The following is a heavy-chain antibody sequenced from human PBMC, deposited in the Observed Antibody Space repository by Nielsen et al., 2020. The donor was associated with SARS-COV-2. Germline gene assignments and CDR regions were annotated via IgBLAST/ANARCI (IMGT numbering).Heavy chain of an antibody. Sequence: GESLKISCAASGFTFSSYGMHWVRQAPGKGLEWVAVIWYDGSNKYYADSVKGRFTISRDNSKNTLHLQMNSLRAEDTAVYYCARVVSYYYGMDVWGQGTTVTVSS. J-gene: IGHJ6*02. CDR2: IWYDGSNK. CDR1: GFTFSSYG. CDR3: ARVVSYYYGMDV. V-gene: IGHV3-33*01.